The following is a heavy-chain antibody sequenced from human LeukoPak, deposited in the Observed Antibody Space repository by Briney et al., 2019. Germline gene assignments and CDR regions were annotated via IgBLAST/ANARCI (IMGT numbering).Heavy chain of an antibody. V-gene: IGHV3-30-3*01. CDR3: ASIGYCTSTTCYAYFDD. CDR1: GFTFSNYA. Sequence: GGSLRLSCAAPGFTFSNYAMHWVRQAPGKGLEWMAVISHDGDNKYYADSVKGRFTISRDNSKNTVDLQMSSLRAEDTAVYYCASIGYCTSTTCYAYFDDWGQGTLVTVSS. J-gene: IGHJ4*02. CDR2: ISHDGDNK. D-gene: IGHD2-2*01.